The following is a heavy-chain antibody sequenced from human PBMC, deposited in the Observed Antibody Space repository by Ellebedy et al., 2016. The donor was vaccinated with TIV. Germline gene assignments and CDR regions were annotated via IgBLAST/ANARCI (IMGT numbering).Heavy chain of an antibody. CDR1: GYTLTNYG. D-gene: IGHD2-8*02. CDR2: INTGNGDT. V-gene: IGHV1-3*04. CDR3: ARGLASSGAPC. J-gene: IGHJ4*02. Sequence: AASVKVSCKATGYTLTNYGMHWVRQAPGQKLEWIGWINTGNGDTRYSQSLQGRVTITRDTAASTAYMELSSLKSDDTAVYYCARGLASSGAPCWGQGTLVTVSS.